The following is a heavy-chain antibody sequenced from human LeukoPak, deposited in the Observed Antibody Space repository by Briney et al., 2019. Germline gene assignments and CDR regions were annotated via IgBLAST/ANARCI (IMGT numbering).Heavy chain of an antibody. CDR3: ARDPRLGELSLIY. J-gene: IGHJ4*02. CDR1: GYTFTGYY. CDR2: INPNSGGT. V-gene: IGHV1-2*02. D-gene: IGHD3-16*02. Sequence: ASVKVSCKASGYTFTGYYMHWVRQAPGHGLEWMGWINPNSGGTNYAQKFQGRVTMTRDTSISTAYMELSRLRSDDTAVYYCARDPRLGELSLIYWGQGTLVTVSS.